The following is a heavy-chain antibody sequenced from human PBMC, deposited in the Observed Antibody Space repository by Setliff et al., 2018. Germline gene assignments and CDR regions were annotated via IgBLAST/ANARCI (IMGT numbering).Heavy chain of an antibody. CDR3: ARGGTFRYFDY. D-gene: IGHD5-12*01. V-gene: IGHV4-59*01. CDR2: VYYSGTA. Sequence: SETLSLTCTVSGGSFTPYYWSWIRQPPGKGLEWIGYVYYSGTAYYNPSLTSRVTVIVDTSKNQFSLRLSSVTAADTAVYYCARGGTFRYFDYWGQGTPVTVSS. CDR1: GGSFTPYY. J-gene: IGHJ4*02.